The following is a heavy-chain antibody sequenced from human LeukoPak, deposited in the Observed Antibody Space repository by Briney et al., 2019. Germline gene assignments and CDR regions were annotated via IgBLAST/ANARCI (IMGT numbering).Heavy chain of an antibody. Sequence: GGSLRLSCAASGFTFSSYSMNWVRQAPGKGLEWVSAISGSGGSTYYADSVKGRFTISRDNSKNTLYLQMNSLRAEDTAVYYCAKDRAAAGTNYFDYWGQGTLVTVSS. CDR2: ISGSGGST. CDR3: AKDRAAAGTNYFDY. D-gene: IGHD6-13*01. V-gene: IGHV3-23*01. CDR1: GFTFSSYS. J-gene: IGHJ4*02.